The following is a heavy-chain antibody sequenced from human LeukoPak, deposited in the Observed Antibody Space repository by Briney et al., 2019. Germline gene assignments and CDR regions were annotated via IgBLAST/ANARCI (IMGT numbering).Heavy chain of an antibody. CDR1: GASITMPDYY. CDR3: ATREHQVQRPAGDY. V-gene: IGHV4-39*01. CDR2: ISHTGTT. D-gene: IGHD1-26*01. J-gene: IGHJ4*02. Sequence: PSETLSLTCAVFGASITMPDYYWGWIRLPPGKGLEWIGTISHTGTTYYNPSLQSRVSISVDKSRNQFSLKLSSVTAADTAVYYCATREHQVQRPAGDYWGQGTQVTVSS.